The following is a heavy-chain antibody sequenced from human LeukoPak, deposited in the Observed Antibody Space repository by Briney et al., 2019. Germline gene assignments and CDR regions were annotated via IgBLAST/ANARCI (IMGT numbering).Heavy chain of an antibody. V-gene: IGHV3-48*03. CDR3: AKRGYCSGGFCYSGGSLDI. CDR1: GFTFSSYE. D-gene: IGHD2-15*01. Sequence: GGSLILSCAASGFTFSSYEMNWVRQAPGKGLEWVSYISSSGNTIYYADSVKGRFTISRDNAKNSLYLQMNSLRAEDTAVYYCAKRGYCSGGFCYSGGSLDIWGQGTMVTVSS. CDR2: ISSSGNTI. J-gene: IGHJ3*02.